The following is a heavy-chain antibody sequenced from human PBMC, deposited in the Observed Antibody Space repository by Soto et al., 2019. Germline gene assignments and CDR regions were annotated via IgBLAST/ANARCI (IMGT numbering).Heavy chain of an antibody. V-gene: IGHV4-31*03. CDR3: ARLGYCSGGSCYGSDY. CDR2: IYYSGST. J-gene: IGHJ4*02. D-gene: IGHD2-15*01. CDR1: GGSISSGGYY. Sequence: SETLSLTCTVSGGSISSGGYYWSWIRQHPGKGLEWIGYIYYSGSTYYNPSLKSRVTISVDTSKSQFSLRLSSVTAADTAVYYCARLGYCSGGSCYGSDYWGQGALVTVSS.